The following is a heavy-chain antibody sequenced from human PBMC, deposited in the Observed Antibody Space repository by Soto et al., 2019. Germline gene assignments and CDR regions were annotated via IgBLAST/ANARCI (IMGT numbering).Heavy chain of an antibody. CDR2: IYYSGST. V-gene: IGHV4-39*01. Sequence: PSETLSLTCTVSGGSISSSSYYWGWIRQPPGKGLEWIGSIYYSGSTYYNPSLKSRVTISVDTSKNQFSLKLSSVTAADTAVYYCARAGGFYDYIWATPSGHFDYWGQGTLVTVSS. CDR1: GGSISSSSYY. CDR3: ARAGGFYDYIWATPSGHFDY. D-gene: IGHD3-16*01. J-gene: IGHJ4*02.